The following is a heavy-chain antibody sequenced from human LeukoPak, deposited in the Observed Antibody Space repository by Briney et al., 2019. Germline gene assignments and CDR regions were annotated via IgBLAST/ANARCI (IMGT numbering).Heavy chain of an antibody. CDR3: ARGDFWSGSFDY. D-gene: IGHD3-3*01. CDR1: GGTFSSYA. CDR2: IIPIFGTA. J-gene: IGHJ4*02. V-gene: IGHV1-69*05. Sequence: SVKVSCKASGGTFSSYAISWVRQAPGQGLEWMGRIIPIFGTADYAQKCQRRVTITTDESTSTAYMELSSLRAEDTAVYYCARGDFWSGSFDYWGQGTLVTVSS.